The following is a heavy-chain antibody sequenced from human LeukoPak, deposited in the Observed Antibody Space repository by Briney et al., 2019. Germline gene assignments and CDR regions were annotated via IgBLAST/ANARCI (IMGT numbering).Heavy chain of an antibody. CDR2: IYSSGST. D-gene: IGHD2-2*01. J-gene: IGHJ3*02. V-gene: IGHV4-4*07. CDR1: GGSISSYY. Sequence: PSETLSLTCTVSGGSISSYYWSWIRQPAGKGLERIGRIYSSGSTNYNPSLKSRVTMSVDTSKNQFSLKLSSVTAADTAVYYCARLPYCSSTSCPDAFDIWGQGTMVTVSS. CDR3: ARLPYCSSTSCPDAFDI.